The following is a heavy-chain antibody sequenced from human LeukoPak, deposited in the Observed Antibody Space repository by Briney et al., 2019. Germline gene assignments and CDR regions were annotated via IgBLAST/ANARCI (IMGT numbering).Heavy chain of an antibody. D-gene: IGHD5-24*01. CDR2: ISSSSYI. CDR3: AREILRGGYNFSGY. CDR1: GFTFSSYS. Sequence: GGSLRLSCAASGFTFSSYSMNWVRQAPGKGLEWVSSISSSSYIYYADSVKGRFTISRDNSKNTLYLQMNSLRAEDTAVYYCAREILRGGYNFSGYWGQGTLVTVSS. J-gene: IGHJ4*02. V-gene: IGHV3-21*01.